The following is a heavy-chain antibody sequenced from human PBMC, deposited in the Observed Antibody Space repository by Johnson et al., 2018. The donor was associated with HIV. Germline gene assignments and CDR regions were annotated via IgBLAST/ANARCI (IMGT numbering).Heavy chain of an antibody. V-gene: IGHV3-11*04. J-gene: IGHJ3*02. CDR3: AKDGAMAFDI. D-gene: IGHD2-2*01. CDR1: GLTFSDYY. CDR2: ISSSGSTM. Sequence: QVQLVESGGGLVKPGGSLRLSCAAPGLTFSDYYMTWIRQAPGKGLEWVSYISSSGSTMYYADSVKGRFTISRDKSKNTLYLKMNSLRAEDTAGYYCAKDGAMAFDIWGQGTLVTVSS.